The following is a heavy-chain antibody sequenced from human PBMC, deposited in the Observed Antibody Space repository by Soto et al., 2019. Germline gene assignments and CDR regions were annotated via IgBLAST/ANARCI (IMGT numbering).Heavy chain of an antibody. V-gene: IGHV5-51*01. CDR2: IYPGDSDT. J-gene: IGHJ5*02. D-gene: IGHD3-9*01. CDR3: AGRAYYDILTGYWGSFRGQDWFDP. Sequence: GESLKISCKGSGYSFTSYWIGWVRQMPGKGLEWMGIIYPGDSDTRYSPSFQGQVTISADKSISTAYLQWSSLKASDTAMYYCAGRAYYDILTGYWGSFRGQDWFDPWGQGTLVTVSS. CDR1: GYSFTSYW.